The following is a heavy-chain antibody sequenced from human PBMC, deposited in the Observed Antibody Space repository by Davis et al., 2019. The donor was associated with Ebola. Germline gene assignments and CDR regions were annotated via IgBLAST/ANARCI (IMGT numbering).Heavy chain of an antibody. Sequence: LKISCTASGFTFGDYAMSWVRQAPGKGLEWVGLIRGKAFGGTTEYAASVKGRFTISSDDSKRIAYLQMNSLKTEDTAVYYCTSPENPNPYGMDVWGQGTTVTVSS. J-gene: IGHJ6*02. CDR1: GFTFGDYA. CDR2: IRGKAFGGTT. D-gene: IGHD2/OR15-2a*01. V-gene: IGHV3-49*04. CDR3: TSPENPNPYGMDV.